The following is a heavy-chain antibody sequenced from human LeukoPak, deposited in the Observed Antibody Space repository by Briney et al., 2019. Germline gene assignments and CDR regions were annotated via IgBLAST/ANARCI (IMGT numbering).Heavy chain of an antibody. D-gene: IGHD3-16*01. J-gene: IGHJ3*02. V-gene: IGHV3-7*01. CDR3: ARESDYGAFDI. CDR2: IKQDGSEK. CDR1: GFSFSSYW. Sequence: SGGSLRLSCAASGFSFSSYWMSWVRQAPGKGLEWVANIKQDGSEKYYVDSVKGRFTISRDNAKNSLYLQMNSLRAEDTAVYYCARESDYGAFDIWGQGTMVTVSS.